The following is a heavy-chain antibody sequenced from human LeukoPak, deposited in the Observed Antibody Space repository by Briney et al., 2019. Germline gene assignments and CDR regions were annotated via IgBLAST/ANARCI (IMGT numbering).Heavy chain of an antibody. CDR1: GFTFSSYN. V-gene: IGHV3-21*01. J-gene: IGHJ4*02. CDR3: ARVGGHCTSTSCPPPDY. CDR2: IDSSSRYI. D-gene: IGHD2-2*01. Sequence: GGSLRLSCAASGFTFSSYNMDWVRQAPGKGLEWVSFIDSSSRYIYQADSVEGRFTISRDNAKSSVFLQMNSLRAEDTAVYYCARVGGHCTSTSCPPPDYWGQGTLVTVSS.